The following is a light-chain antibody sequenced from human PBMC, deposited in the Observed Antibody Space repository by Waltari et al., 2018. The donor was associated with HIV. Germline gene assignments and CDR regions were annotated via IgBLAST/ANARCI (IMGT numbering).Light chain of an antibody. CDR3: QHLNSYPPFT. V-gene: IGKV1-9*01. J-gene: IGKJ3*01. CDR2: AAS. Sequence: DIQLTQSPSFMSASVGDRVTITCRASRAISSNLAWYQQKPGQAPTLLIYAASSLPSGVPSRFSGSGSGTEFTLTIRSLQPEYFATYYCQHLNSYPPFTFGPGTTVD. CDR1: RAISSN.